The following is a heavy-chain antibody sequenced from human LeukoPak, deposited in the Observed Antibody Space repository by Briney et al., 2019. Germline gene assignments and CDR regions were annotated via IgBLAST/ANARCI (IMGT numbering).Heavy chain of an antibody. CDR1: GVSMSSYY. Sequence: PSETLSLTCSVSGVSMSSYYWSWIRQPPGKGLEWIGSIYYSGSTYYNASLKSRGTISVDTSKNQFSLKLNSVTAADTAVYFCARQVVAVAGTGYFDYWGQGTLVTVSS. CDR3: ARQVVAVAGTGYFDY. CDR2: IYYSGST. D-gene: IGHD6-19*01. V-gene: IGHV4-39*01. J-gene: IGHJ4*02.